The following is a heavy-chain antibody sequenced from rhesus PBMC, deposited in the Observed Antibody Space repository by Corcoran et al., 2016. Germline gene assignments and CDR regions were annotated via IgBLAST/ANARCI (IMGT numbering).Heavy chain of an antibody. CDR3: AREGQYCTGSGCYANYFDY. D-gene: IGHD2-21*01. J-gene: IGHJ4*01. V-gene: IGHV4S19*01. Sequence: QVQLQESGPGLVKPSETLSLTCAVSGGAISSSNWWSWIRQPPGKGMEWGGYISGISGSTYYNPSLKSRVTISKDTSKNQFSLKLSSVTAADTAVYYCAREGQYCTGSGCYANYFDYWGQGVLVTVSS. CDR2: ISGISGST. CDR1: GGAISSSNW.